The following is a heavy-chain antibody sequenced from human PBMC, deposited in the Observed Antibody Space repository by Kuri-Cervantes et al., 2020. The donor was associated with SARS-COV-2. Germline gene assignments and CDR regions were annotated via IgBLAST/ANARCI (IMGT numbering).Heavy chain of an antibody. CDR1: GFTFSSYA. J-gene: IGHJ4*02. Sequence: GGSLRLSCAASGFTFSSYAMSWVRQAPGKGLEWVSVIYSGGSSTYYADSVKSRFTISRDNSKNTLYLQMNSLRAEDTAVYYCAKDRGALDYWGQGTLVTVSS. D-gene: IGHD1-26*01. CDR2: IYSGGSST. V-gene: IGHV3-23*03. CDR3: AKDRGALDY.